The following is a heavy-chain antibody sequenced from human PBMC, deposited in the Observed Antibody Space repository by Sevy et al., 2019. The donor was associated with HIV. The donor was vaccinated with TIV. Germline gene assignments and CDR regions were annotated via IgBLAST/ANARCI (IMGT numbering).Heavy chain of an antibody. D-gene: IGHD4-17*01. CDR3: ARDLEFYDYGDYGPAFMPDY. CDR1: GFPFGSYS. J-gene: IGHJ4*02. Sequence: GGSLRLSCAASGFPFGSYSMHWVRHAPGKGLEWVAVISYDGDNKLYADSVKGRFTISRDNSKRTLYLVMNSLRTEDTAVYFCARDLEFYDYGDYGPAFMPDYWGQGTLVTVSS. CDR2: ISYDGDNK. V-gene: IGHV3-30*04.